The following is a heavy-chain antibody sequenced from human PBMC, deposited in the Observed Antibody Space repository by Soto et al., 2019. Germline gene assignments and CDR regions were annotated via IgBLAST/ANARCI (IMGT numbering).Heavy chain of an antibody. Sequence: SETLSLTCTVSGDSINDFYWSWIRQPPGKGLEWIGYIYYSGSTDYNPSLKGRVTISVDTSKNQFSLKLRSVTAADTAVYYCARVGGVAARTFDYWGQGTLVTVYS. J-gene: IGHJ4*02. V-gene: IGHV4-59*01. CDR3: ARVGGVAARTFDY. D-gene: IGHD6-6*01. CDR2: IYYSGST. CDR1: GDSINDFY.